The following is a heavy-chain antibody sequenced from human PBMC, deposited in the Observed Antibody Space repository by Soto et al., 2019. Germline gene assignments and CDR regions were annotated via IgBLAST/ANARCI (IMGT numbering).Heavy chain of an antibody. V-gene: IGHV3-21*01. CDR1: GFTFSSYS. CDR2: ISSSSYI. J-gene: IGHJ4*02. CDR3: ARVSVADRDYFDY. D-gene: IGHD6-19*01. Sequence: GGSLRLSFAASGFTFSSYSMNWVRQAPGKGLEWVSSISSSSYIYYADSVKGRFTISRDNAKNSLYLQMNSLRAEDTAVYYCARVSVADRDYFDYWGQGTLVTVSS.